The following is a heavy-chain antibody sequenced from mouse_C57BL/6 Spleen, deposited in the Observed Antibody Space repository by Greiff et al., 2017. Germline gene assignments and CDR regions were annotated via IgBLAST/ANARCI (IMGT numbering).Heavy chain of an antibody. CDR3: AKMGTTVVARYFDV. J-gene: IGHJ1*03. D-gene: IGHD1-1*01. Sequence: QVQLKESGPGLVQPSQSLSITCTVSGFSLTSYGVHWVRQSPGRGLEWLGVIWRGGSTDYNAAFMSRLSITKDNSKSQVFFKMNSLQADDTAIYYCAKMGTTVVARYFDVWGTGTTVTVSS. CDR2: IWRGGST. CDR1: GFSLTSYG. V-gene: IGHV2-5*01.